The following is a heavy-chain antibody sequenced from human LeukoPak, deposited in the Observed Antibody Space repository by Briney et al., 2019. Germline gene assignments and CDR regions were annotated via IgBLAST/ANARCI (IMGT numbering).Heavy chain of an antibody. J-gene: IGHJ3*02. V-gene: IGHV4-59*08. CDR1: GGSISSHY. CDR3: ARRSSCGFKADAFDI. D-gene: IGHD5-18*01. CDR2: IYYSGST. Sequence: SETLSLTCTVSGGSISSHYWSWIRQPPGKGLEWIGYIYYSGSTNYNPSLKSRVTISVNTTKNQFSQQLITGTAADTAVYYFARRSSCGFKADAFDIWGQGTMVTVSS.